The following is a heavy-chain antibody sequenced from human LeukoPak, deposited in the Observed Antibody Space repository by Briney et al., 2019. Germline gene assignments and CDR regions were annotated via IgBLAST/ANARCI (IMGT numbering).Heavy chain of an antibody. J-gene: IGHJ5*02. D-gene: IGHD2-15*01. Sequence: SETLSLTCTVSSGSISNSSYYWGWIRQPPGKGLEWVGSIYYSGTTYYNASLKSRVTISIAASKNQFSLTLTSVTAADTAVYYCARRQVLAATLNPWGQGTLVTVSS. V-gene: IGHV4-39*01. CDR2: IYYSGTT. CDR3: ARRQVLAATLNP. CDR1: SGSISNSSYY.